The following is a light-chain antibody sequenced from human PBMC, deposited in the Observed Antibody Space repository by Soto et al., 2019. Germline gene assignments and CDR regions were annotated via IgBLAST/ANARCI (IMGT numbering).Light chain of an antibody. CDR1: SSSIGTNS. J-gene: IGLJ1*01. CDR3: ASWDDSLSGYV. V-gene: IGLV1-47*01. CDR2: RNN. Sequence: QSLLTQPPSASGTPGQRVTISCSGSSSSIGTNSVYWYQQLPGTTPKLLIYRNNQRPSGVPDRFSGSKSGTSASLAISGLRSEDEADYYCASWDDSLSGYVFGTGTKVTVL.